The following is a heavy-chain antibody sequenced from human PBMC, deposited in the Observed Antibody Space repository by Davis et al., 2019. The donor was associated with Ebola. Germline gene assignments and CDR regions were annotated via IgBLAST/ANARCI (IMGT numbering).Heavy chain of an antibody. J-gene: IGHJ4*02. Sequence: GESLKISCAASGFTFSSYWMSWVRQAPGKGLEWVAVISYDGSNKYYADSVKGRSTISRDNSKNTLYLQMNSLRTKETAVYYCARAAGKWGLGVVLFGFDYWGQGTLVTVSS. CDR1: GFTFSSYW. CDR3: ARAAGKWGLGVVLFGFDY. D-gene: IGHD1-26*01. CDR2: ISYDGSNK. V-gene: IGHV3-30-3*01.